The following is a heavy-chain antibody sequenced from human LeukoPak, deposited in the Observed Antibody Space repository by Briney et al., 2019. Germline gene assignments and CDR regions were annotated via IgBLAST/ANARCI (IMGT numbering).Heavy chain of an antibody. CDR1: GGSISSSSYY. D-gene: IGHD6-19*01. V-gene: IGHV4-61*02. J-gene: IGHJ2*01. CDR2: IYTSGST. CDR3: AREPQSSGWYPYWYFDL. Sequence: SETLSLTCTVSGGSISSSSYYWGWIRQPAGKGLEWIGRIYTSGSTNYNPSLKSRVTMSVDTSKNQFSLKLSSVTAADTAVYYCAREPQSSGWYPYWYFDLWGRGTLVTVSS.